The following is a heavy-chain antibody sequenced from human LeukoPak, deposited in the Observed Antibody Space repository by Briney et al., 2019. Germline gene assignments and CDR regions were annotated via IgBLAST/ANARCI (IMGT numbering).Heavy chain of an antibody. D-gene: IGHD3-10*01. CDR2: IYYSGST. V-gene: IGHV4-39*01. J-gene: IGHJ4*02. CDR1: GGSISSSSYY. Sequence: SETLSLTCTVSGGSISSSSYYWGWIRQPPGKGLEWIGSIYYSGSTYYNPSLKSRVTISVDTSKNQFSLKLSSVTAADTAVYYCARGRRGKLVNDYWGQGTLVTVSS. CDR3: ARGRRGKLVNDY.